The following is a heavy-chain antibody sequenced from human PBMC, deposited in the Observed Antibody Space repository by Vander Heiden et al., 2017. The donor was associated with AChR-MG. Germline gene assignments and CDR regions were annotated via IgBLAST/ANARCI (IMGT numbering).Heavy chain of an antibody. Sequence: QVQLVESGGGVVQPGRSLRLSCAASGFNVGSYGMHWVRQAPGKGLEWVAVIWYDGSNKYYADSVKGRFTISRDNSKNTLYLQMNSLRAEDTAVYYCARDMVQDESYYMDVWGKGTTVTVSS. CDR2: IWYDGSNK. CDR1: GFNVGSYG. V-gene: IGHV3-33*01. J-gene: IGHJ6*03. D-gene: IGHD3-10*01. CDR3: ARDMVQDESYYMDV.